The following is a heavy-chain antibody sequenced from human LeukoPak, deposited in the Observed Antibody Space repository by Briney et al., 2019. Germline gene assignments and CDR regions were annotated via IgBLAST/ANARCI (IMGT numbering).Heavy chain of an antibody. CDR2: IIPIFGTA. J-gene: IGHJ4*02. D-gene: IGHD3-22*01. V-gene: IGHV1-69*13. Sequence: ASVKVSCKASGGTFSSYAISWVRQAPGQGLEWMGGIIPIFGTANYAQKFQGRVTITADESTSTAYMELSSLRSEDTAVYYCARSLYYYDSSGYVWGQGTLVTVSS. CDR1: GGTFSSYA. CDR3: ARSLYYYDSSGYV.